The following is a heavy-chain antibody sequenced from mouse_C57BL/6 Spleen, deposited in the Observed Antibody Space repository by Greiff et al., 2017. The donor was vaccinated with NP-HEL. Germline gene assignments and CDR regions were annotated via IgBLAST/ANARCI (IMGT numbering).Heavy chain of an antibody. CDR3: ARQGNYSHYYAMDY. V-gene: IGHV5-12*01. CDR2: ISNGGGST. Sequence: DVKLVESGGGLVQPGGSLKLSCAASGFTFSDYYMYWVRQTPEKRLEWFAYISNGGGSTYYPDTVKGRFTISRDNAKNTLYLQMSRLKSEDTAMYYCARQGNYSHYYAMDYWGQGTSVTVSS. J-gene: IGHJ4*01. CDR1: GFTFSDYY. D-gene: IGHD2-1*01.